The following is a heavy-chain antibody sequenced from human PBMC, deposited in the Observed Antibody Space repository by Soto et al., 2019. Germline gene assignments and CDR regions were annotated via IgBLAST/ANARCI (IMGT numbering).Heavy chain of an antibody. D-gene: IGHD3-10*01. V-gene: IGHV1-18*01. CDR3: ARGEITMVRGVIITSAFDI. CDR2: ISAYNGNT. Sequence: ASVKVSCKASGYTFTSYGISWVRQAPGQGLEWMGWISAYNGNTNYAQKLQGRVTMTTDTSTSTAYMELRSLRSDDTAVYYCARGEITMVRGVIITSAFDIWGQGTMVTVSS. CDR1: GYTFTSYG. J-gene: IGHJ3*02.